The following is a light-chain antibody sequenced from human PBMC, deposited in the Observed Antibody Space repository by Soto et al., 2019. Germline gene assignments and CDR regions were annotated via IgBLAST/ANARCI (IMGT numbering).Light chain of an antibody. CDR1: SGHSSYA. CDR3: QTWGTGIVV. J-gene: IGLJ2*01. Sequence: QPVLTQSPSASASLGASVKLTCTLSSGHSSYAIAWHQQQPEKGPRYLMNLNSDGSHIKGDGIPDRFSGSSSGAERYLTISSLQSEDEADYYCQTWGTGIVVFGGGTKVTV. CDR2: LNSDGSH. V-gene: IGLV4-69*01.